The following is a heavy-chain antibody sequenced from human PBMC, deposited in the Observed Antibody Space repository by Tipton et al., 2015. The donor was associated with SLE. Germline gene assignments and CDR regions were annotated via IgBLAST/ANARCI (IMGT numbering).Heavy chain of an antibody. J-gene: IGHJ4*02. Sequence: SLRLSCAASGFTFSSYAMSWVRQAPGKGLEWVSAISGSGGSTYYADSVKGRFTISRDNSKNTLYLQMNSLRAEDTAVYYCAKDREDSSGYYYWGQGTLVTVSS. CDR1: GFTFSSYA. V-gene: IGHV3-23*01. CDR3: AKDREDSSGYYY. D-gene: IGHD3-22*01. CDR2: ISGSGGST.